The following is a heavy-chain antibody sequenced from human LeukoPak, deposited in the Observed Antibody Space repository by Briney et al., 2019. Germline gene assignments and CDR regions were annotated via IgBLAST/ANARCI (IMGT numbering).Heavy chain of an antibody. CDR2: IYYSGST. Sequence: SETLSLTCTVSGGSISSYYWSWIRQPPGKGLEWIGYIYYSGSTTYNPSLKSRVTISVDTSKNQFSLKLSSVTAADPAVYYCARRGHQSEVVFDYWGQGILVTVSS. J-gene: IGHJ4*02. D-gene: IGHD2-15*01. CDR3: ARRGHQSEVVFDY. CDR1: GGSISSYY. V-gene: IGHV4-59*01.